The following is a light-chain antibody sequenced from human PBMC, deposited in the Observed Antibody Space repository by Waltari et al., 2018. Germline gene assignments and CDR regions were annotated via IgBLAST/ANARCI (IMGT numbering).Light chain of an antibody. CDR2: DVT. CDR3: SSWTDSDSLKLL. J-gene: IGLJ2*01. V-gene: IGLV2-14*03. Sequence: QSALTQPASVSGSPGQSITISCTGTSSDVGGSNYVSWYQQHPGKVPQLMIYDVTNRPSGVSNRFSGSKSGNTVSLTISGLQAEDEADYYCSSWTDSDSLKLLFGGGTKLTVL. CDR1: SSDVGGSNY.